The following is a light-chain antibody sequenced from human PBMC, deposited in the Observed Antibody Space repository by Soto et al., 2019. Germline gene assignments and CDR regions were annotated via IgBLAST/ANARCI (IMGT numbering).Light chain of an antibody. V-gene: IGLV2-14*01. CDR1: SSDIGGYNY. CDR3: SSYTTSSTPHVV. Sequence: QSSLTQPASVSGSPGQSITISCTGTSSDIGGYNYVSWYQQHPGRALKLMIYDVSNRPSGVSNRFSGSKSGNTASLTISGLQAEDEADYYCSSYTTSSTPHVVFGGGTQLTVL. J-gene: IGLJ2*01. CDR2: DVS.